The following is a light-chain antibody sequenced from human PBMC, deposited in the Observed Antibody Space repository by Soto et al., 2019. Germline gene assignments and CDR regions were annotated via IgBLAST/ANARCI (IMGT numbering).Light chain of an antibody. CDR1: QSVSSY. J-gene: IGKJ4*01. CDR3: QQRSNSNT. CDR2: DAS. Sequence: EIVLTQSPATLSLSPGERATLSCRAGQSVSSYLAWYQQKPGQAPRLLIYDASNRATGIPARFSGSGSGTDFTLTISSLEPEDFAVYYCQQRSNSNTFGGGTKVEIK. V-gene: IGKV3-11*01.